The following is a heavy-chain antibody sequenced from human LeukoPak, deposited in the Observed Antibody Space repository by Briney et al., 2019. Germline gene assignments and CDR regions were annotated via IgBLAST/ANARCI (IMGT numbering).Heavy chain of an antibody. V-gene: IGHV4-61*02. CDR2: IYTSGST. D-gene: IGHD1-26*01. CDR3: AREGIVGATRFDY. CDR1: GDSISSGNYY. Sequence: SETLSLTCTVSGDSISSGNYYWTWIRQPAGKGLEWIGRIYTSGSTNYNPSLKSRVTISVDTSKNQFSLKLSSVIAADTAVYYCAREGIVGATRFDYWGQGTLVTVSS. J-gene: IGHJ4*02.